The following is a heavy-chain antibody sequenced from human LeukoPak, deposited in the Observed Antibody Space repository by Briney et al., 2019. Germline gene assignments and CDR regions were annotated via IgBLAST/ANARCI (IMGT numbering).Heavy chain of an antibody. CDR2: IYTSGST. CDR3: ARYGIAVAGHDAFDI. CDR1: GGSISSYY. Sequence: PSETLSLTCTVSGGSISSYYWSWIRQPAGKGLEWIGRIYTSGSTNYNPSLKSRVTISVDKSKNQFSLKLSSVTAADTAVYYCARYGIAVAGHDAFDIWGQGTMVTVSS. V-gene: IGHV4-4*07. D-gene: IGHD6-19*01. J-gene: IGHJ3*02.